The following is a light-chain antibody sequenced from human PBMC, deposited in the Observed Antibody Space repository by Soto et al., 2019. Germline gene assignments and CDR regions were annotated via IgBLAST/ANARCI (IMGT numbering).Light chain of an antibody. CDR1: NSDIGGYNY. V-gene: IGLV2-14*03. Sequence: QSVLTQPDSVSGSTGESITISCTGTNSDIGGYNYVSWYQQYPGKAPKLVIYDVNNRPSGVSNRFSGSKSGYTASLTISGLQAEDDAHYYCSSYRSYRTLDFFGTGTKVTVL. CDR2: DVN. CDR3: SSYRSYRTLDF. J-gene: IGLJ1*01.